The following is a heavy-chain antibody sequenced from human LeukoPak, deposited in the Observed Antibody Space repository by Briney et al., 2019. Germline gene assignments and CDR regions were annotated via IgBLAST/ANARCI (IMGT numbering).Heavy chain of an antibody. J-gene: IGHJ3*01. V-gene: IGHV3-30-3*01. CDR2: ILAGGNSK. CDR1: GFTFRSYP. Sequence: GGSPRLSCAASGFTFRSYPMHCVRQAPGKGLEWVAAILAGGNSKYYADSVRGRLTISRDNSKNSLYMQMDSLRDEDTAVYYCARETMERLFAFDVWGQGTMVAVSS. CDR3: ARETMERLFAFDV. D-gene: IGHD3-3*01.